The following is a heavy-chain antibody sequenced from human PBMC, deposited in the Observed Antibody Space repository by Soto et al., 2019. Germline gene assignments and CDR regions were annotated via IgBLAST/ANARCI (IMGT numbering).Heavy chain of an antibody. J-gene: IGHJ3*02. CDR3: ARGGGVGVAGSAAFDM. Sequence: QLHLVQSGAVVKKPGASVTVSCSASGYPVTAYYMHWVRQAPGRGLEWMGGSNPATGAANYTQTFQGRATLTRDTATGTVFMELGGLTSEDTAVFYCARGGGVGVAGSAAFDMWGQGTLVTVSS. CDR2: SNPATGAA. CDR1: GYPVTAYY. V-gene: IGHV1-2*02. D-gene: IGHD3-3*01.